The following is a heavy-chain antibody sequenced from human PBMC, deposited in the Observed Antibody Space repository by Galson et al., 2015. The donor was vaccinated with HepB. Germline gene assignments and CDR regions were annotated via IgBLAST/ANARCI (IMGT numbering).Heavy chain of an antibody. CDR3: ARRYSGYFDQ. D-gene: IGHD5-12*01. Sequence: SVKVSCRASGGTFSSYAISWVRQAPGQGLEWMGGIIPIFGTANYAQKFQGRVTITADESTSTAYMELSSLRSEDTAVYFCARRYSGYFDQWGRGTLVTVSS. CDR2: IIPIFGTA. J-gene: IGHJ4*02. CDR1: GGTFSSYA. V-gene: IGHV1-69*13.